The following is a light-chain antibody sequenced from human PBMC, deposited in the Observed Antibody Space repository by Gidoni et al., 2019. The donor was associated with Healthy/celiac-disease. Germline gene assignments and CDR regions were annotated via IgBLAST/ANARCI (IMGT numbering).Light chain of an antibody. CDR1: QSVSSN. CDR2: GAS. CDR3: QQYNNWHT. J-gene: IGKJ2*01. V-gene: IGKV3-15*01. Sequence: EIVMTQSPATLSVSPGERATLSCRASQSVSSNLAWYQQKPGQAPRLLLYGASTRATGIPARFSGCVSGTDFTLTISSLQSEYFAVYYCQQYNNWHTFGQGTKLEIK.